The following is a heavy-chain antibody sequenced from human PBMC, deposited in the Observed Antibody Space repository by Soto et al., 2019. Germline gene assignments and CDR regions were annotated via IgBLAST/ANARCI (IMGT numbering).Heavy chain of an antibody. V-gene: IGHV3-7*01. D-gene: IGHD2-8*02. J-gene: IGHJ3*02. CDR1: GFTLSSYL. Sequence: PGGALRPSCAAPGFTLSSYLMSWGRPAPGKGLEWVANIKQDGSVKYYVDSVKGRFTISRDNAKNSLYLQMNSLRAEDTAVYYCARDDFTAAAFDIWGQGTMVTVSS. CDR2: IKQDGSVK. CDR3: ARDDFTAAAFDI.